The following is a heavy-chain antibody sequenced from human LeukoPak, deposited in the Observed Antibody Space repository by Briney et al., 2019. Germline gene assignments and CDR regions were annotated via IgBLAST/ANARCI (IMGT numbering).Heavy chain of an antibody. V-gene: IGHV4-34*01. CDR2: INHSGST. CDR3: ARGWNYYYGSGSSNWFDP. CDR1: GGSFSGYY. D-gene: IGHD3-10*01. Sequence: PSETLSLTCAVYGGSFSGYYWSWIRQPPGKGLEWMGEINHSGSTNYNPSLKSRVTISVDTSKNQFSLKLSSVTAADTAVYYCARGWNYYYGSGSSNWFDPWGQGTLVTVSS. J-gene: IGHJ5*02.